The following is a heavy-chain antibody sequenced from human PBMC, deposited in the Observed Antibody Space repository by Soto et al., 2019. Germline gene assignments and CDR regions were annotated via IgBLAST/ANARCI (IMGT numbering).Heavy chain of an antibody. V-gene: IGHV3-23*01. Sequence: EVQLLEAGGGLVQPGGSLRLSCAASGFTFSIYAMGWVRQAPGKGLGGVSAITGSGGSTYYADSGEGRFTISRDISENTVYLQMNSLRAEDTAVYYCAKGSASGRPYSFDHWGQGTLVTVSS. CDR1: GFTFSIYA. CDR2: ITGSGGST. J-gene: IGHJ4*02. CDR3: AKGSASGRPYSFDH. D-gene: IGHD3-10*01.